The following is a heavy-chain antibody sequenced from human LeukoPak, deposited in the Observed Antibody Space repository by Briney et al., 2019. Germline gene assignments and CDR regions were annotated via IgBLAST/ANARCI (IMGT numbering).Heavy chain of an antibody. D-gene: IGHD3-9*01. Sequence: SETLSLTCTVSGGSISSGGYYWSWIRQHPGKGLEWIGYIYYSGSTYYNPSLKSRVTISVDTSKNQFSLKLSSVTAADTAVYYCARAITPDFDWSNPYFDYWGQGTLVTVSS. CDR3: ARAITPDFDWSNPYFDY. V-gene: IGHV4-31*03. CDR1: GGSISSGGYY. J-gene: IGHJ4*02. CDR2: IYYSGST.